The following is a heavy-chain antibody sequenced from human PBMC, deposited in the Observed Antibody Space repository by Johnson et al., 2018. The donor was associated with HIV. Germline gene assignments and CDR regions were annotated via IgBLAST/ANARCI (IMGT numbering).Heavy chain of an antibody. Sequence: QVQLVESGGGLVKPGGSLRLSCAASGFTFSSYGMHWVRQAPGKGLEWVAVIWYDGSNKYSVDSVKGRFTISRDNAKNALYLQMNSLRAEDTAVYYCARDDDVKAFDIWGQGTMVTVSS. J-gene: IGHJ3*02. CDR1: GFTFSSYG. V-gene: IGHV3-33*08. D-gene: IGHD1-1*01. CDR2: IWYDGSNK. CDR3: ARDDDVKAFDI.